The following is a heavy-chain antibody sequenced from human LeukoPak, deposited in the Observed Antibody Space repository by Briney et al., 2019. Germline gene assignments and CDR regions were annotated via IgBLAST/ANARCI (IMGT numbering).Heavy chain of an antibody. J-gene: IGHJ4*02. V-gene: IGHV4-34*01. CDR3: ARHLLYYGGNFIDY. CDR2: INHSGST. Sequence: SETLSLTCAVYGGSFSGYYWSWIRQPPGKGLEWIGEINHSGSTNYNPSLKSRVTISVDTSKNQFSLKLSSVTAADTAVYYCARHLLYYGGNFIDYWGQGTLVTVSS. D-gene: IGHD4-23*01. CDR1: GGSFSGYY.